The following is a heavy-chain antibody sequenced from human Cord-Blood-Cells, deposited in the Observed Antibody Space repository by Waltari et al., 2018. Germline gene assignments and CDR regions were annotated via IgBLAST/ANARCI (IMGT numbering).Heavy chain of an antibody. CDR3: ARRTGDSDDAFDI. Sequence: EVQLVQSGAEVNKPGESLKTSWKGSGYSFTSFWIGWVRQMPGKGLGWMGIIYPGDSDTRYSPSFQGQVTISADKSISTAYLQWSSLKASDTAMYYCARRTGDSDDAFDIWGQGTMVTVSS. J-gene: IGHJ3*02. D-gene: IGHD7-27*01. V-gene: IGHV5-51*03. CDR2: IYPGDSDT. CDR1: GYSFTSFW.